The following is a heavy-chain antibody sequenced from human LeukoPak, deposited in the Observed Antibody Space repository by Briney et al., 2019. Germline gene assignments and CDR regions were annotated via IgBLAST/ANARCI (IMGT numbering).Heavy chain of an antibody. Sequence: GGSLRLSCSASGFTFSNYEMNWVRQAPGKGLEWVSYISSRGSPIYYADSVKGRFTISRDNAKNSLYLQMNSLRAEDTAVYYCARDRSCSSTSCSHPGDFDYWGQGTLVTVSS. CDR2: ISSRGSPI. V-gene: IGHV3-48*03. CDR3: ARDRSCSSTSCSHPGDFDY. CDR1: GFTFSNYE. J-gene: IGHJ4*02. D-gene: IGHD2-2*01.